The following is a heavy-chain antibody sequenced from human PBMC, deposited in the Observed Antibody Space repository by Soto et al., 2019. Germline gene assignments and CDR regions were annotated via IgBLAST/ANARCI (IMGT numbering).Heavy chain of an antibody. CDR2: ISAYNGNT. CDR3: ARGGLQLERRLLYYYMDV. D-gene: IGHD1-1*01. V-gene: IGHV1-18*01. CDR1: GYTFTSYG. J-gene: IGHJ6*03. Sequence: ASVKVSCXASGYTFTSYGISWVRQAPGQGLEWMGWISAYNGNTNYAQKLQGRVTMTTDTSTSTAYMELRSLRSDDTAVYYCARGGLQLERRLLYYYMDVWGKGTTVTVSS.